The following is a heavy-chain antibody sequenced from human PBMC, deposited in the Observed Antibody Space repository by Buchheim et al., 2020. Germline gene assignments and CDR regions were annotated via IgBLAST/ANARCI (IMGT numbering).Heavy chain of an antibody. CDR3: AKRVEYRDYAYFDY. CDR2: ISPSGGDT. D-gene: IGHD4-17*01. V-gene: IGHV3-23*01. Sequence: EVQLLESGGGLVQPGGSLRLSCAASGFTFSSYAMSWVRQAPGKGLEWVSAISPSGGDTYNADSVKGRFTISRDNSQTTLFLHMNSLRAEDTAVYYCAKRVEYRDYAYFDYWGQGTL. J-gene: IGHJ4*02. CDR1: GFTFSSYA.